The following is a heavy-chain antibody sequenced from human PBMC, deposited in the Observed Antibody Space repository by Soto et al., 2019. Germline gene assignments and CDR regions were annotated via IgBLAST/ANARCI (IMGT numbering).Heavy chain of an antibody. CDR3: ARAHAPTLPFDY. CDR1: CGSIISSSYY. V-gene: IGHV4-39*07. Sequence: SETLSLTCIFSCGSIISSSYYWGWIRQPPGKGLEWIGSIYYSGSTYYNPSLKSRVTISIDTSKSQFSLSLDSVTAADTAVYFCARAHAPTLPFDYWGLGTLVTVSS. CDR2: IYYSGST. J-gene: IGHJ4*01. D-gene: IGHD2-15*01.